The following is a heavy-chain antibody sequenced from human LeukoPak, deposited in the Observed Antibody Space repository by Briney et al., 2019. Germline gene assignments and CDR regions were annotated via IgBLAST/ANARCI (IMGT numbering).Heavy chain of an antibody. D-gene: IGHD2-15*01. V-gene: IGHV7-4-1*02. CDR2: INTNTGNP. CDR3: ASATYCSGGSCYIGGGAFDI. CDR1: GYTFTSYA. Sequence: ASVKVSCKASGYTFTSYAMNWVRQAPGQGLEWMGWINTNTGNPTYAQGFTGRFVFSLDTSVSTAYLQISSLKAEDTAVYYCASATYCSGGSCYIGGGAFDIWGQGTMVTVSS. J-gene: IGHJ3*02.